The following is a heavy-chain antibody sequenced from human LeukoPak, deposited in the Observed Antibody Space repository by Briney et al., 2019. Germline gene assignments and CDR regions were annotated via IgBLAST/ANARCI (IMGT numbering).Heavy chain of an antibody. J-gene: IGHJ4*02. V-gene: IGHV3-74*01. CDR3: ARRGAVAGTFDY. CDR2: INSDGSST. D-gene: IGHD6-19*01. Sequence: GGSLRLSCAASGFIFSSYWMHWVRHAPGKGLAWVSRINSDGSSTSYADSVKGRFTISRDNAKNTLYLQMNSLRAEDTAVYYCARRGAVAGTFDYWGQGTLVTVSS. CDR1: GFIFSSYW.